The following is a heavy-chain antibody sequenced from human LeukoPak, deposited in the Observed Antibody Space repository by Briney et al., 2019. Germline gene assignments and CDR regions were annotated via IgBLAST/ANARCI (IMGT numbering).Heavy chain of an antibody. CDR3: ARYGDTRFDP. Sequence: PSETLSLTCTVTSGFVSSYYWSWSRQPPGKGLECIGYIYYSANTNYNPSLKGRVTISVDTSKNQFSLRLSSVTAADTAVYYCARYGDTRFDPWGQGTLVTVSS. CDR2: IYYSANT. J-gene: IGHJ5*02. CDR1: SGFVSSYY. V-gene: IGHV4-59*02. D-gene: IGHD4-17*01.